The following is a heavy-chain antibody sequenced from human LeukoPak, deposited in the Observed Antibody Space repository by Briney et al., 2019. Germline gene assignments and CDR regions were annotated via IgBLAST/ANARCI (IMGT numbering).Heavy chain of an antibody. CDR1: GFTFSDYY. D-gene: IGHD6-13*01. Sequence: GGSLRLSCAASGFTFSDYYMSWIRQAPGEGLEWVSYISSSSSYTNYADSVKGRFTISRDNAKNSLYLQMNSLRAEDTAVYYCARYGSSWYYYYYGMDVWGQGTTVTVSS. CDR2: ISSSSSYT. CDR3: ARYGSSWYYYYYGMDV. V-gene: IGHV3-11*06. J-gene: IGHJ6*02.